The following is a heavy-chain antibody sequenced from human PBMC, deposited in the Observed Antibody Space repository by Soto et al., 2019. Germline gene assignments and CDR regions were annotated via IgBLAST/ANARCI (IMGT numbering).Heavy chain of an antibody. CDR2: ISYTGRT. Sequence: XASLSLAFIVCGDSFTSGRYYWTWLRQPPGKGLEWIGYISYTGRTKYNPSLQSRVTISVDTSKNDFSLNLSSVTAADTAVHFCAREWALLPYYVVNVCGHRTAVTVSS. V-gene: IGHV4-61*03. CDR1: GDSFTSGRYY. CDR3: AREWALLPYYVVNV. D-gene: IGHD1-26*01. J-gene: IGHJ6*02.